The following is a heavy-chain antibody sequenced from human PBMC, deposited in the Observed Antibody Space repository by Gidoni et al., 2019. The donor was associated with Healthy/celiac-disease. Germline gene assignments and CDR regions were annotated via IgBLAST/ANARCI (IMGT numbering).Heavy chain of an antibody. CDR2: IDWDDDK. D-gene: IGHD3-22*01. J-gene: IGHJ4*02. CDR3: ARGGSPNYYDSSGYYN. V-gene: IGHV2-70*15. CDR1: GFSLSTSGMC. Sequence: QVTLRESGPALVKHTQTLTLTCTFSGFSLSTSGMCVSWIRQPPGKALEWLARIDWDDDKYYSTSLKTRLTISKDTSKNQVVLTMTNMDPVDTATYYCARGGSPNYYDSSGYYNWGQGTLVTVSS.